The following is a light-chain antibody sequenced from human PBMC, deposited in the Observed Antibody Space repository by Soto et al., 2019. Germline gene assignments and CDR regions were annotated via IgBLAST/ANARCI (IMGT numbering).Light chain of an antibody. CDR1: QSISSC. CDR2: DAS. V-gene: IGKV1-5*01. Sequence: DIQMTQSPSTLSASVGDRVTITCRAIQSISSCLAWYQQKPGKAPKLLIYDASSLESGVPSRFSGSGSGTEFTLTISSLQPDDFATYYCQQYNSYSKYTFGQGTKLEIK. J-gene: IGKJ2*01. CDR3: QQYNSYSKYT.